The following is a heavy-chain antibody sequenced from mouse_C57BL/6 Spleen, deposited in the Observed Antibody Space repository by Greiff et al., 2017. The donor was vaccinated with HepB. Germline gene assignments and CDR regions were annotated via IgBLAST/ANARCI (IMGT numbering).Heavy chain of an antibody. Sequence: QVQLQQPGAELVKPGASVKLSCKASGYTFTSYWMHWVKQRPGRGLEWIGRIDPNSGGTKYNEKFKSKATLTVDKPSSTAYMQLSSVTSEDSAVYYCARTLLRNPYYAMDYWGQGTSVTVSS. CDR2: IDPNSGGT. J-gene: IGHJ4*01. CDR1: GYTFTSYW. D-gene: IGHD1-2*01. V-gene: IGHV1-72*01. CDR3: ARTLLRNPYYAMDY.